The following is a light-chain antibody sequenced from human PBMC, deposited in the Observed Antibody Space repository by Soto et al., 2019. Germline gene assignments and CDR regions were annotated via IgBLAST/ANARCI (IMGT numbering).Light chain of an antibody. CDR3: LQLHVYPST. CDR2: AGT. Sequence: IQLTQSPSSLSASVGDRVTITCRASQDINSYLAWYQQKPGKAPNLLIYAGTFLQSGVPSRFSGSGYRTEFTLTVSSLQPEDFATHYCLQLHVYPSTFDGGTKV. J-gene: IGKJ4*02. CDR1: QDINSY. V-gene: IGKV1-9*01.